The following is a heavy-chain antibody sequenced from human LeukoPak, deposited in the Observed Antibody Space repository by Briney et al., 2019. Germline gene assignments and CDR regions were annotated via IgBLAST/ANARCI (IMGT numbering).Heavy chain of an antibody. V-gene: IGHV3-7*01. D-gene: IGHD4-11*01. Sequence: GGSLRLSCAASGFTFSGYWMSWVRQAPGKGLEWVAKIMPDGTDKYYVDSVKGRFTISRDNAKNSLYLQMNSLRAEDTAVYYCARRGPYSWSFDYWGQGSLVTVSS. CDR1: GFTFSGYW. J-gene: IGHJ4*02. CDR2: IMPDGTDK. CDR3: ARRGPYSWSFDY.